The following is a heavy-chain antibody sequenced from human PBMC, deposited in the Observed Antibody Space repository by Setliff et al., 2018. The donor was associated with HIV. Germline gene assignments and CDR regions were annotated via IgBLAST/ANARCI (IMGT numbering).Heavy chain of an antibody. CDR1: GFSLSNYW. CDR2: IKEDGSDI. CDR3: VRDGARLDY. D-gene: IGHD2-21*01. V-gene: IGHV3-7*01. J-gene: IGHJ4*02. Sequence: GASLRVSCVGTGFSLSNYWMGWVRQAPGKGLEWVANIKEDGSDIYYVDSVKGRFTISRDNARNSLFLQMNSLRGDDTAVYYCVRDGARLDYWGQGTQVTVSS.